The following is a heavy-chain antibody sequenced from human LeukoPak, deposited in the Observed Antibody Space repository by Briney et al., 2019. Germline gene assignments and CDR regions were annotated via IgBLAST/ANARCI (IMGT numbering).Heavy chain of an antibody. J-gene: IGHJ4*02. CDR1: GGSISSSSYY. CDR2: IYYSGST. D-gene: IGHD5-18*01. V-gene: IGHV4-39*07. CDR3: ARDALTAIIRGFDY. Sequence: PSETLSLTCTVSGGSISSSSYYWGWIRQPPGKGLEWIGSIYYSGSTYYKPSLKSRITISVDTSKNQFSLKLSSVTAADTAVYYCARDALTAIIRGFDYWGQGTLVTVSS.